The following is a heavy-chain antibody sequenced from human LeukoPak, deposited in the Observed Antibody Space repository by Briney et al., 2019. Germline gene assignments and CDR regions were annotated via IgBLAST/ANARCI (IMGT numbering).Heavy chain of an antibody. V-gene: IGHV1-2*06. D-gene: IGHD3-16*02. CDR3: ARGPYDYVWGNYRYTGDAFDI. Sequence: GASVKVSCTASGYTFTAYYMHWVRQAPGQGLEWMGRINPDRGGTNYAQKFQGRVTMITGKSTSTAYMELTNLRSDDTAVYYCARGPYDYVWGNYRYTGDAFDIWGHGAVVTVSS. CDR1: GYTFTAYY. J-gene: IGHJ3*02. CDR2: INPDRGGT.